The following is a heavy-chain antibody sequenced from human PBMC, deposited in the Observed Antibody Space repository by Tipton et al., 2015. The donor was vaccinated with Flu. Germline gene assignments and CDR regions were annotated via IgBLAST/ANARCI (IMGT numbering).Heavy chain of an antibody. Sequence: QLVQSGPEVKKPGASVKVSCKASGYTFTSYDINWVRQAPGQGPEWMGRINVHNGDTNSAQKFQDRVTMTTDTFTTTVYMELRSLRPDDTAVYYCARDGKITLVQSIFDFWGQGTLVTVSS. J-gene: IGHJ4*02. V-gene: IGHV1-18*01. CDR1: GYTFTSYD. CDR2: INVHNGDT. D-gene: IGHD3-10*01. CDR3: ARDGKITLVQSIFDF.